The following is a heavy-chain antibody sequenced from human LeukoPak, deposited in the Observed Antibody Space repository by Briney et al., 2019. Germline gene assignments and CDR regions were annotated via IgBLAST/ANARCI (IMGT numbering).Heavy chain of an antibody. J-gene: IGHJ3*02. CDR1: GYTLTELS. V-gene: IGHV1-24*01. CDR3: ATEDGDGGAFDI. Sequence: ASVKVSCKVSGYTLTELSMHWVRQAPGKGLEWMGGFDPEDGETIYAQKFQGRVTMTEDTSTDTAYMELSSLRSEDTAVYYCATEDGDGGAFDIWGQGTMVTVSS. D-gene: IGHD2-21*02. CDR2: FDPEDGET.